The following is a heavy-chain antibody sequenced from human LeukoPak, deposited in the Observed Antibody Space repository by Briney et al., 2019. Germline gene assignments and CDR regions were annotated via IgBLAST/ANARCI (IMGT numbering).Heavy chain of an antibody. CDR3: ARDYYDSSGYYHFDY. J-gene: IGHJ4*02. D-gene: IGHD3-22*01. Sequence: PSETLSLTCTVSGGSTSSSYWNWIRQPPGRGLEWIGHIYNSGSTNYNPSLKSRVTISVDTSKNQLSLKLSSVTAADTAVYYCARDYYDSSGYYHFDYWGQGTLVTVSS. CDR1: GGSTSSSY. CDR2: IYNSGST. V-gene: IGHV4-59*01.